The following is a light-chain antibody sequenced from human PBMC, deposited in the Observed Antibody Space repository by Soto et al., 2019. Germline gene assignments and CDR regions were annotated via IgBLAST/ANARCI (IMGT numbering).Light chain of an antibody. Sequence: DIQMTQSPSSLSASIGDRVTITCRASLAIGDSLSWFQQKAGKPPTLLIYGTSALQHGVPPRFSGSGSGTDFTLPICRLQHGEFGTYYCQQTYHLSRTFGQGTKVDLK. CDR3: QQTYHLSRT. V-gene: IGKV1-39*01. CDR1: LAIGDS. J-gene: IGKJ1*01. CDR2: GTS.